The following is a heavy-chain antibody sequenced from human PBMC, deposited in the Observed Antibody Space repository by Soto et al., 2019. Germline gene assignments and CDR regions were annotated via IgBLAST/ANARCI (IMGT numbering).Heavy chain of an antibody. D-gene: IGHD2-15*01. V-gene: IGHV1-3*01. CDR3: ARDFTDCSGGSCYTQVDY. J-gene: IGHJ4*02. CDR1: GYTFTSYA. CDR2: INAGNGNT. Sequence: QVQLVQSGAEVKKPGASVKVSCKASGYTFTSYAMHWVRQAPGQRLEWMGWINAGNGNTKYSQKFQGRVTITRDTCASTACMELSSLRSEDTAVYYCARDFTDCSGGSCYTQVDYWGQGTLVTVSS.